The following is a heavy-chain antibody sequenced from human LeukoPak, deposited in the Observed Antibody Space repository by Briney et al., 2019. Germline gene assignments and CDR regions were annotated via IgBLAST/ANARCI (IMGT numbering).Heavy chain of an antibody. CDR3: ARARESSSWSPFDY. V-gene: IGHV1-2*02. J-gene: IGHJ4*02. CDR1: GYTFTGYY. CDR2: INPNSGGT. D-gene: IGHD6-13*01. Sequence: GASVKVSCKASGYTFTGYYMHWVRQAPGQGLEWMGWINPNSGGTNYAQKFQGRVTMTRDTSISTAYMELSRLRSDDTAVYYCARARESSSWSPFDYWGQGTLVTVSS.